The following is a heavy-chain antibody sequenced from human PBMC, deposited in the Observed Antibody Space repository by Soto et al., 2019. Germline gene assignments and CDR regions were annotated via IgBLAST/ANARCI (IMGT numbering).Heavy chain of an antibody. Sequence: HVQLKQWGAGLLKTSATLSLTCAVYGGSFSGYYWSWIRQPPGKGLEWIGEINHSGSTNYNPSLNSRVTISVDTSKNQFSLKLSSVTAADTAVYYCARGAQNWFDPWGQGTLVTVSS. CDR2: INHSGST. V-gene: IGHV4-34*01. CDR1: GGSFSGYY. J-gene: IGHJ5*02. CDR3: ARGAQNWFDP.